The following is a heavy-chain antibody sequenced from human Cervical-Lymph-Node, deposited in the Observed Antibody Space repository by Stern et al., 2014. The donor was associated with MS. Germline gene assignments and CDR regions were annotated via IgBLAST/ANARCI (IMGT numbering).Heavy chain of an antibody. V-gene: IGHV1-69*01. CDR2: IITLFGIT. D-gene: IGHD5-12*01. Sequence: QVQLVQSGAEVKKPGSSVKVSCKASGGTFSSYAISWVRQAPGQGLEWMGGIITLFGITNYAQKFQGRVTITADESTTTAYMELSSLRSEDTAVYYCASDVPYSGYDSPYYGMDVWGQGTTVTVSS. CDR1: GGTFSSYA. CDR3: ASDVPYSGYDSPYYGMDV. J-gene: IGHJ6*02.